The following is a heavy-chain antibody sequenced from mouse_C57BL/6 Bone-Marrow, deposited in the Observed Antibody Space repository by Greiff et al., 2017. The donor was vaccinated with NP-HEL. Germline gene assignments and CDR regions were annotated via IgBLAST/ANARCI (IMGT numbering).Heavy chain of an antibody. CDR2: INPSTGGT. D-gene: IGHD3-3*01. Sequence: EVQLQQSGPELVKPGASVKISCKASGYSFTGYYMHWVKQSSEKSLEWIGEINPSTGGTSYNQKFKGKATLTVDKSSSTAYMQLKSLTSEDSAVYYCARWGLAWFAYWGQGTLVTVSA. J-gene: IGHJ3*01. CDR3: ARWGLAWFAY. V-gene: IGHV1-43*01. CDR1: GYSFTGYY.